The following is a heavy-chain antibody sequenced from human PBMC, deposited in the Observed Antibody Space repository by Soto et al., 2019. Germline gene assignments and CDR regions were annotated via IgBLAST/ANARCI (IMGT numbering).Heavy chain of an antibody. CDR2: ISSSSSYI. CDR3: SRDGGYCSGGRCYLSFGY. CDR1: GFTFSSYS. V-gene: IGHV3-21*01. J-gene: IGHJ4*02. D-gene: IGHD2-15*01. Sequence: EVQLVESGGGLVKPGGSLRLSCAASGFTFSSYSMNCVRQAPGKGLEWVSSISSSSSYIYYADSVKGRFTIARDNAKKYLYLQMNSLTAEDTAVYYCSRDGGYCSGGRCYLSFGYWGQGTLVHVSS.